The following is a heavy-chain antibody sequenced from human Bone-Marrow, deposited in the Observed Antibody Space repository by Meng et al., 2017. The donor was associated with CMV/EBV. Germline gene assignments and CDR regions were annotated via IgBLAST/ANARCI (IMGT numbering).Heavy chain of an antibody. CDR3: ARDYYASGSFDY. D-gene: IGHD3-10*01. Sequence: GESLKISCAASGFTFTSYAMQWVRQAPGKGLEWVAVISSDGGLKYYADSVKGRFTVSRDNSKNTLYLQMTSLRADDTAMYYCARDYYASGSFDYWGQGTLVTVSS. V-gene: IGHV3-30*04. CDR2: ISSDGGLK. J-gene: IGHJ4*02. CDR1: GFTFTSYA.